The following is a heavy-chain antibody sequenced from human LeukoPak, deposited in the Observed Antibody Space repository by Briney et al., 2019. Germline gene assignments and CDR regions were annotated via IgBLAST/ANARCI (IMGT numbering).Heavy chain of an antibody. Sequence: SQTLSLTCTVSGGSTSSSTHYWSWIRQPAGKGLEWIGRIYASGSTNYNPALKSRATISADTSNNQFSLKLSSVPAADKSFVYCAGGLSTINFDLWGQGTLVTVSS. CDR2: IYASGST. D-gene: IGHD5/OR15-5a*01. J-gene: IGHJ4*02. CDR3: AGGLSTINFDL. V-gene: IGHV4-61*02. CDR1: GGSTSSSTHY.